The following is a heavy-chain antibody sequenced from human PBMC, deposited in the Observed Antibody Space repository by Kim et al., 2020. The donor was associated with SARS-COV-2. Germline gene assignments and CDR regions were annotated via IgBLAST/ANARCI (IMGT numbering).Heavy chain of an antibody. V-gene: IGHV3-23*01. CDR2: VNNGGNA. Sequence: GGSLRLSCAASGSTFSRYAMSWVRQAPGKGPEWIAAVNNGGNAYYANFARGRFTVSRDNSRNTLDLQMNSLTAEDTALYFCAKDHPSSGWPTFDSWGQGTLVTVSS. J-gene: IGHJ4*02. CDR1: GSTFSRYA. D-gene: IGHD6-19*01. CDR3: AKDHPSSGWPTFDS.